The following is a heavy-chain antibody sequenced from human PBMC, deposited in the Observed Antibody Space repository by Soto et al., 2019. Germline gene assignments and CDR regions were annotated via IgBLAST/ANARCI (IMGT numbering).Heavy chain of an antibody. J-gene: IGHJ6*02. CDR2: TYYSGTT. V-gene: IGHV4-31*03. CDR1: GGSISSGGYY. Sequence: QVQLQESGPGLVKPSQTLSLTCTVSGGSISSGGYYWSWIRQHPGKGLEWIGYTYYSGTTYYNPSLSSRVTISVDTSKHQFSLKLSSVTAADTAVYYCAASCVGCGGFNYYGMDVWGQGTTVTVSS. CDR3: AASCVGCGGFNYYGMDV. D-gene: IGHD2-21*01.